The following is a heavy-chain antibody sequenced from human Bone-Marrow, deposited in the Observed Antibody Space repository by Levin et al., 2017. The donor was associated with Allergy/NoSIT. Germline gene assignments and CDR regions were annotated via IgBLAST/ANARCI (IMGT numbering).Heavy chain of an antibody. V-gene: IGHV3-7*01. Sequence: GESLKISCEASGFSFSNFWMAWVRLAPGKGLQWLANIKPDGSEIFYVGSVKGRFTVSRDNVRQSLFLQMNSLRVEDTALYFCARDPLRWSTTHAGFNLWGQGTMVTVSS. J-gene: IGHJ3*01. CDR3: ARDPLRWSTTHAGFNL. D-gene: IGHD2-2*01. CDR1: GFSFSNFW. CDR2: IKPDGSEI.